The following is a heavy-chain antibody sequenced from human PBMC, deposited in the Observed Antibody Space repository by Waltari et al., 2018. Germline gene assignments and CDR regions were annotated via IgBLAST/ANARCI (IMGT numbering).Heavy chain of an antibody. CDR2: INPNRGDT. V-gene: IGHV1-2*02. CDR3: ASDILQTTVTPNGRAANDH. D-gene: IGHD4-17*01. J-gene: IGHJ4*02. CDR1: GYTFTGYY. Sequence: QVQLVQSGAEVKKPGASVKVSCKASGYTFTGYYMHWVRQAPGPGLEWMGWINPNRGDTKYAQKFQGRVTMTRDTAISTAYMELSRLTSDDTALYYCASDILQTTVTPNGRAANDHWGQGTLVTVSS.